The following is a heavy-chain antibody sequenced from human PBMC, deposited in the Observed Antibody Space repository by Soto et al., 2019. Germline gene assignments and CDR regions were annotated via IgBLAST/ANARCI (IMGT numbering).Heavy chain of an antibody. CDR1: GGTLSRSA. V-gene: IGHV1-69*01. D-gene: IGHD6-13*01. Sequence: QVQLVQSGAEVKKPGSSVKVSCKASGGTLSRSAISWVRQAPGQGLEWMGGIIPIFGPAIYAQKFRGRVIIIADESTRTAYMEMSSLRSDDTAVYYCGTGSSWTKVESWGQGTLVTVSS. CDR3: GTGSSWTKVES. J-gene: IGHJ4*02. CDR2: IIPIFGPA.